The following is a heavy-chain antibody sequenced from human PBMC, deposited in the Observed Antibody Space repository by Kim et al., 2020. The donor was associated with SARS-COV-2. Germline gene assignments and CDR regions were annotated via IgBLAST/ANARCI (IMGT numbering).Heavy chain of an antibody. V-gene: IGHV5-51*01. J-gene: IGHJ5*02. CDR2: IYPGDSDT. Sequence: GESLKISCKGSGYSFTSYWIGWVRQMPGKGLEWMGIIYPGDSDTRYSPSFQGQVTISADKSISTAYLQWSSLKASDTAMYYCARHMGLGRIAAAGTYWFDPWGQGTLVTVSS. D-gene: IGHD6-13*01. CDR1: GYSFTSYW. CDR3: ARHMGLGRIAAAGTYWFDP.